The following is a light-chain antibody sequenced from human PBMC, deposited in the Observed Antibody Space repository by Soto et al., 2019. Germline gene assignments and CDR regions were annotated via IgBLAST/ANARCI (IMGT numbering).Light chain of an antibody. CDR3: QQYNNWPRT. J-gene: IGKJ1*01. Sequence: EIVLTQSPGTLSLSPGERATLSCRASRSVTTFLAWYQQRPGQAPRLLISEASNRAAGIPARFSGSGSGTDFTLTISSLQSEDFAVYYCQQYNNWPRTFGQGTKVEIK. V-gene: IGKV3-11*01. CDR2: EAS. CDR1: RSVTTF.